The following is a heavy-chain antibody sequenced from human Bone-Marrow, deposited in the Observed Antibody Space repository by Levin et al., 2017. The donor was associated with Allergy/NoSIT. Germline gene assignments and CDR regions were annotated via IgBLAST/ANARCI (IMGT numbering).Heavy chain of an antibody. CDR3: ARGIIGDVRVAHKEAFDI. Sequence: GESLKISCTVSGFTYSIYSINWVRQAPGKGLEWVSSISSSGSDMYYVDSVRGRFTISRDNAKNSLTLQMNSLRAEDTAVYYCARGIIGDVRVAHKEAFDIWGQGTMVSVSS. D-gene: IGHD2-8*02. CDR1: GFTYSIYS. V-gene: IGHV3-21*01. J-gene: IGHJ3*02. CDR2: ISSSGSDM.